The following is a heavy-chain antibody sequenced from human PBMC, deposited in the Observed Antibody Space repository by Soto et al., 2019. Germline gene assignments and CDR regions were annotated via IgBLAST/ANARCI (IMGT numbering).Heavy chain of an antibody. J-gene: IGHJ4*02. V-gene: IGHV3-23*01. CDR2: ITFTGVST. D-gene: IGHD1-20*01. CDR3: ARSRYLEY. Sequence: GGSLRLSCAASEFSFDDYAMSWVRQAPGKGLEWVSSITFTGVSTYYADSVKGRFTISRDNSKDTLYLQMNSLRAEDTAVYYCARSRYLEYWGQGTLVTVSS. CDR1: EFSFDDYA.